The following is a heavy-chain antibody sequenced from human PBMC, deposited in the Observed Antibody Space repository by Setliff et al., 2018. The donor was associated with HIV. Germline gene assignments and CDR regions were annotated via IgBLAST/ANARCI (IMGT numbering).Heavy chain of an antibody. CDR3: AKASNDNSPYYYLSH. CDR2: ISYTGGT. CDR1: GDSIRNDY. Sequence: KTSETLSLTCTVSGDSIRNDYWTWIRQSPEKGLEWIAYISYTGGTNYNPSLKSRVTLSLDASKNQISLKLRSVTAEDTALYFCAKASNDNSPYYYLSHWGQGTLVTVSS. D-gene: IGHD3-22*01. J-gene: IGHJ4*02. V-gene: IGHV4-59*01.